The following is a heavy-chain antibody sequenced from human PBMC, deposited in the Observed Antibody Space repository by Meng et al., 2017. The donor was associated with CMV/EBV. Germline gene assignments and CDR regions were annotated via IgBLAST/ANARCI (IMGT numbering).Heavy chain of an antibody. CDR2: INPNSGGT. J-gene: IGHJ6*02. V-gene: IGHV1-2*02. D-gene: IGHD3-3*01. CDR1: GYTFTGYY. CDR3: ASLYYAFWSGYWGNYYYGMDV. Sequence: ASVKVSCKASGYTFTGYYMHWVRQAPGQGREWRGWINPNSGGTNYAQKFQGRVTMTRDTSNSTAYMELSRLRSDDTAVYYCASLYYAFWSGYWGNYYYGMDVWGQGTTVTVSS.